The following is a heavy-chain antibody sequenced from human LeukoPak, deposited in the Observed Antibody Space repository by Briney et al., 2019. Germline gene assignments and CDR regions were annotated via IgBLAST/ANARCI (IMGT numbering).Heavy chain of an antibody. CDR1: GFTFSSYS. Sequence: GSLRLSCAASGFTFSSYSMNWVRQAPGNGLEWVSSISSSSSYIYYADSVKGRFTISRDNAKNSLYLQMNSLRAEDTAVYYCARDGAAAAFDYWGQGTLVTVSS. J-gene: IGHJ4*02. D-gene: IGHD6-25*01. CDR3: ARDGAAAAFDY. CDR2: ISSSSSYI. V-gene: IGHV3-21*01.